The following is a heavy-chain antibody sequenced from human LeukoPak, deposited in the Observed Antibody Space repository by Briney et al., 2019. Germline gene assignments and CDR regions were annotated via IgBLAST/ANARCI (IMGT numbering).Heavy chain of an antibody. J-gene: IGHJ4*02. V-gene: IGHV4-39*01. CDR2: IYYSGST. CDR3: ALRYSSSWQRGFDY. CDR1: GGSISSSSYY. D-gene: IGHD6-13*01. Sequence: PSKTLSLTCTVSGGSISSSSYYWGWIRQPPGKGLEWIGSIYYSGSTYYNPSLKSRVTISVDTFKNQFSLKLSSVTAADTAVYYCALRYSSSWQRGFDYWGQGTLVTVSS.